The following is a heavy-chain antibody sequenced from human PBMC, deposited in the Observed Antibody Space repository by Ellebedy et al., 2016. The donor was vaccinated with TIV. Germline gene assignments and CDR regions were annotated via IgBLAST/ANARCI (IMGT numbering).Heavy chain of an antibody. CDR3: ARDGVGLIDLDS. J-gene: IGHJ4*02. V-gene: IGHV3-74*01. Sequence: GGSLRLSXAASGFILSNYWMHWVRQVPGKGLVWVSHIRGDGISTSYADSVKGRFTISRDNAKNTMYPQMNSLRAEDTAVYYCARDGVGLIDLDSWGQGTLVTVSS. CDR1: GFILSNYW. CDR2: IRGDGIST. D-gene: IGHD3-3*01.